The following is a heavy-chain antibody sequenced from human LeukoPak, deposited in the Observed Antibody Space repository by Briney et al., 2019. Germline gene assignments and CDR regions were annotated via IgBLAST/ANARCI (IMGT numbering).Heavy chain of an antibody. CDR1: GFTFSSYG. D-gene: IGHD6-13*01. V-gene: IGHV3-30*03. CDR2: IPYDGSNK. Sequence: GGSLRLSCAASGFTFSSYGMHWVRQAPGKGLEWVAVIPYDGSNKYYADSVKGRFTISRDNSKNTLYLQMNSLRAEDTAVYYCARFQSSSWRNYWGQGTLVTVSS. CDR3: ARFQSSSWRNY. J-gene: IGHJ4*02.